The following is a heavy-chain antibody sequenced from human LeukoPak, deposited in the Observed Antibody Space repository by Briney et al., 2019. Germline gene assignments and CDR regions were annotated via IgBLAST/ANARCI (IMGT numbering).Heavy chain of an antibody. J-gene: IGHJ6*02. CDR1: GGSISSYY. D-gene: IGHD4-17*01. V-gene: IGHV4-59*01. Sequence: SETLSLTCTVSGGSISSYYWSWIRQPPGKGLEWIGYIYYSGSTNYNPSLKSRVTISVDTSKNQFSLKLSSVTAADTAVYYCARAGDYRNYYYYGMDVWGQGTTVAVSS. CDR3: ARAGDYRNYYYYGMDV. CDR2: IYYSGST.